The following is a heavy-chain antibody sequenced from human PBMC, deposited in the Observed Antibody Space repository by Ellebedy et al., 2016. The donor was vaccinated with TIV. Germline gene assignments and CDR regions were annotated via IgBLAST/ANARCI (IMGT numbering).Heavy chain of an antibody. V-gene: IGHV4-39*07. CDR3: AASAVAGRRLLPLDY. J-gene: IGHJ4*02. CDR1: GDSISSSNHY. CDR2: IYYSGST. Sequence: SETLSLXXTASGDSISSSNHYWGWIRQPPGRGLDWIATIYYSGSTYYNPSLKSRDTLSVDTSKNQFSLMLSSLTAADTAVYYCAASAVAGRRLLPLDYWGQGTLVTVSS. D-gene: IGHD6-19*01.